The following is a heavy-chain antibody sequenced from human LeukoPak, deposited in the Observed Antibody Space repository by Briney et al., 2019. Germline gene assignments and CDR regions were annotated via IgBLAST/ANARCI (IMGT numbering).Heavy chain of an antibody. J-gene: IGHJ4*02. CDR3: ATYCSSTSCYTKDN. V-gene: IGHV4-59*05. CDR1: GGSISSYY. Sequence: PSETLSLTCTVSGGSISSYYWSWIRQPPGKGLEWIGSIYYSGSTYYNPSLKSRVTISVDTSKNQFSLKLSSVTAADTAVYYCATYCSSTSCYTKDNWGQGTLVTVPS. CDR2: IYYSGST. D-gene: IGHD2-2*02.